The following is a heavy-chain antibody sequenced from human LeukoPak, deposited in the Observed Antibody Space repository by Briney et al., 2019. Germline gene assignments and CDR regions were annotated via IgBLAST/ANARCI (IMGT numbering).Heavy chain of an antibody. J-gene: IGHJ5*02. V-gene: IGHV1-69*04. CDR3: ARDRYCSSTSCYGSITWFDP. D-gene: IGHD2-2*01. CDR1: GGTFSSYA. CDR2: IIPILGIA. Sequence: SVKVSCKASGGTFSSYAISWVRQAPGQGLEWMGRIIPILGIANYAQKFQGRVTITADKSTSTAYMELSSLGSEDTAVYYCARDRYCSSTSCYGSITWFDPWGQGTLVTVSS.